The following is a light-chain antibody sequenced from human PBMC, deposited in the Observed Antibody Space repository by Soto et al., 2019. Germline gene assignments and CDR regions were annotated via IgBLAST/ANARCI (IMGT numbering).Light chain of an antibody. J-gene: IGKJ2*01. CDR1: QSVSSSY. Sequence: EIVLTQSPGTLSLSPGERATLSCRASQSVSSSYLAWYQQKPGQATRLLIYGASSRATGIPDRCSGSGSGTDFPLTISRLEPEDFAVYYCQQYGSSPLYTFGQGTKLEIK. V-gene: IGKV3-20*01. CDR2: GAS. CDR3: QQYGSSPLYT.